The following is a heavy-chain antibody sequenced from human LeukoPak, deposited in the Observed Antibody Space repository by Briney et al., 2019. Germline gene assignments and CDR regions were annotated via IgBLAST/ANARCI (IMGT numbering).Heavy chain of an antibody. D-gene: IGHD5-12*01. J-gene: IGHJ4*02. V-gene: IGHV3-23*01. CDR1: GFTFSTYG. CDR2: ISGSGGST. CDR3: AKVLRSGYGDVFDY. Sequence: PGGSLRLSCEASGFTFSTYGINWVRQAPGKGLEWVSAISGSGGSTYYADSVKGRFTISRDNSKNTLYLQMNSLRAEDTAVYYCAKVLRSGYGDVFDYWGQGTLVTVSS.